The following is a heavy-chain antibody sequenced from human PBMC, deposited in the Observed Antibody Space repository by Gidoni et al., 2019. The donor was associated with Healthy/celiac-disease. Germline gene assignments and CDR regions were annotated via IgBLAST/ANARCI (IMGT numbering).Heavy chain of an antibody. J-gene: IGHJ5*02. CDR1: CSPFSSLS. D-gene: IGHD3-22*01. V-gene: IGHV3-48*01. CDR2: ISSSSSTI. Sequence: ELQLVDAGGCLLQPGWPLSLSCASPCSPFSSLSRNWVRQAPGKGVEWVSYISSSSSTIYYADSVKGGFTISRDNAKNSLYLQMNSLRAEDTAVYYCARDRSYYYDSKPEWFDHWGQGTLVTVSS. CDR3: ARDRSYYYDSKPEWFDH.